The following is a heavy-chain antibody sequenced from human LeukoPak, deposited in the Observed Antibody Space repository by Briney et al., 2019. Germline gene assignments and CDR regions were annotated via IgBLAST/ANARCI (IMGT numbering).Heavy chain of an antibody. Sequence: QTGGSLRLSCAASGFTFNNYAMSWVRQAPGKGLEWVSSISGSAGNTYYADSMKGRFTISRDASQATLYLLMSSPTAEDTAVYYCAKVGSTVTSYYYYYMDVWGKGTTVAVSS. J-gene: IGHJ6*03. CDR2: ISGSAGNT. D-gene: IGHD4-11*01. V-gene: IGHV3-23*01. CDR3: AKVGSTVTSYYYYYMDV. CDR1: GFTFNNYA.